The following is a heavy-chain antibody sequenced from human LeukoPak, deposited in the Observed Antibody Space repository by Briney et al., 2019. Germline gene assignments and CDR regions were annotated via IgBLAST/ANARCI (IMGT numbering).Heavy chain of an antibody. CDR1: DGYISNYY. J-gene: IGHJ3*02. Sequence: PSETLSLTCSVSDGYISNYYLSWIRQPAGKRLEWIGRIHSSGSTHYNPSLKSRVTISVDKSKNQFSLKLNSVTAADTAVYYCARDGAATVSGYAFDIWGQGTMVTVSS. V-gene: IGHV4-4*07. CDR2: IHSSGST. CDR3: ARDGAATVSGYAFDI. D-gene: IGHD6-19*01.